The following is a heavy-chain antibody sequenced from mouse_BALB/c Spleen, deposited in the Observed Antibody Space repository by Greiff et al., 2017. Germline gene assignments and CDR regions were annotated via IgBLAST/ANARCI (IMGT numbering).Heavy chain of an antibody. CDR2: IWAGGST. CDR1: GFSLTSYG. D-gene: IGHD1-1*01. Sequence: VKVVESGPGLVAPSQSLSITCTVSGFSLTSYGVHWVRQPPGKGLEWLGVIWAGGSTNYNSALMSRLSISKDNSKSQVFLKMNSLQTDDTAMYYCAREGNGSSYYAMDYWGQGTSVTVSS. J-gene: IGHJ4*01. V-gene: IGHV2-9*02. CDR3: AREGNGSSYYAMDY.